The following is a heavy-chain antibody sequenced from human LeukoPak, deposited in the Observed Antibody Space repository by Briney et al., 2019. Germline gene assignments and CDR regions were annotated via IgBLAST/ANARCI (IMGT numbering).Heavy chain of an antibody. CDR3: ASRPWGQNTAMVAGPTADYGMDV. D-gene: IGHD5-18*01. J-gene: IGHJ6*02. Sequence: GAPVKVSCKASGYTFTGYYMHWVRQAPGQGLEWMGWINPNSGGTNYAQKFQGRVTMTRDTSISTAYMELSRLRSDDTAVYYCASRPWGQNTAMVAGPTADYGMDVWGQGTTVTVSS. CDR1: GYTFTGYY. V-gene: IGHV1-2*02. CDR2: INPNSGGT.